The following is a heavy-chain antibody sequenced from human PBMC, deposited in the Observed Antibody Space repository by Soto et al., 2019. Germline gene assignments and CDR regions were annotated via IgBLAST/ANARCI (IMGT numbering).Heavy chain of an antibody. Sequence: AETLSLTCTVSGGSVSSGSYYWSWIRQPPGKGLEWIGYIYYSGSTNYNPSLKSRVTISVDTSKNQFSLKLSSVTAADTAVYYCARTRLDSGRCDDPWGQRTLVPVST. J-gene: IGHJ5*02. V-gene: IGHV4-61*01. CDR3: ARTRLDSGRCDDP. CDR2: IYYSGST. CDR1: GGSVSSGSYY. D-gene: IGHD1-26*01.